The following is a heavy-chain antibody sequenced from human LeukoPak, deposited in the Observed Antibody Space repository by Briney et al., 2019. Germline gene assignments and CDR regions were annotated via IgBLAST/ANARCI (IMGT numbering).Heavy chain of an antibody. J-gene: IGHJ6*02. V-gene: IGHV1-2*02. D-gene: IGHD2-2*01. Sequence: ASVKVSCKASGYTFTGYYMHWVRQAPGQGLEWMGWINPNSGGTNYAQKFQGRVTMTRDTSISTAYMELSRLRSDDTAVYYCARGEGIVVVPAAIEASYYGMDVWGQGTTVTVSS. CDR1: GYTFTGYY. CDR2: INPNSGGT. CDR3: ARGEGIVVVPAAIEASYYGMDV.